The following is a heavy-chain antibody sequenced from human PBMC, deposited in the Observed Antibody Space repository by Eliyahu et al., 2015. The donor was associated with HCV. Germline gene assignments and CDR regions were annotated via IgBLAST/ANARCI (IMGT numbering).Heavy chain of an antibody. D-gene: IGHD5/OR15-5a*01. CDR3: ARHNKLLPAWVYCPFDF. J-gene: IGHJ3*01. CDR2: IYPDDSDT. CDR1: GYTFSNYW. Sequence: EVQLVQSGAEVKKPGESLKISCQGSGYTFSNYWIAWVRQMPGKGLEWMGVIYPDDSDTTYSPSFEGQVTISADKSLNTVYLQWSSLGASDTAMYYCARHNKLLPAWVYCPFDFWGQGTMVSVSS. V-gene: IGHV5-51*01.